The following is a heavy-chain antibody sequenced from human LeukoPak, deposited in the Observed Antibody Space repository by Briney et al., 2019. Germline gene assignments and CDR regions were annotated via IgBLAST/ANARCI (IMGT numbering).Heavy chain of an antibody. Sequence: SQTLSLTCTVSGGSISSSSYYWGWIRQPPGKGLEWIGSIYYSGSTYYNPSLKSRVTISVDTSKNQSSLKLSSVTAADTAVYYCARGIVAAPERPLDIWGQGTMVTVSS. CDR3: ARGIVAAPERPLDI. J-gene: IGHJ3*02. CDR2: IYYSGST. V-gene: IGHV4-39*07. D-gene: IGHD6-13*01. CDR1: GGSISSSSYY.